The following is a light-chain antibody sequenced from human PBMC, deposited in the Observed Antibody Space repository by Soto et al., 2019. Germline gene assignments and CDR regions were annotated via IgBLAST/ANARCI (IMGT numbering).Light chain of an antibody. CDR1: SSNIGTNT. CDR3: ATWDDSLNGVV. J-gene: IGLJ2*01. CDR2: SND. Sequence: QSVLTQPPSASGTPGQRVSISCSGGSSNIGTNTVNWYQHLPGTAPKLLIFSNDERPSGVPDRFSGSKSGTSASLAISGHQSDDEADYYCATWDDSLNGVVFGGGTKLTVL. V-gene: IGLV1-44*01.